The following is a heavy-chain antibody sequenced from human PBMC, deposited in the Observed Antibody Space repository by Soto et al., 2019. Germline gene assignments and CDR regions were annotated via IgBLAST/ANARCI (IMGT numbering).Heavy chain of an antibody. J-gene: IGHJ4*02. CDR1: GFTFSSYA. CDR3: AKDMITFGGVIVPFPYYFDY. V-gene: IGHV3-23*01. CDR2: ISGSGGST. D-gene: IGHD3-16*02. Sequence: GGSLRLSCAASGFTFSSYAMSWVRQAPGKGLEWVSAISGSGGSTYYADSVKGRFTISRDNSKNTLYLQMNSLRAEDTAVYYCAKDMITFGGVIVPFPYYFDYWGQGTLVTVSS.